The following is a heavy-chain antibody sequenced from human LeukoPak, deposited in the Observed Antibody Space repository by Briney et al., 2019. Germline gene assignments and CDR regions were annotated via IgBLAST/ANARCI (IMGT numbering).Heavy chain of an antibody. D-gene: IGHD3-9*01. CDR1: GYTFTSYD. V-gene: IGHV1-8*01. J-gene: IGHJ4*02. CDR3: ARDSPSYYDTPQLRGIDY. CDR2: MNPNSGNT. Sequence: ASVKVSCKASGYTFTSYDINWVRQATGQGLEWMGWMNPNSGNTGYAQKFQGRVTMTRNTSISTAYMELSSLRAEDTAVYYCARDSPSYYDTPQLRGIDYWGQGTLVTVSS.